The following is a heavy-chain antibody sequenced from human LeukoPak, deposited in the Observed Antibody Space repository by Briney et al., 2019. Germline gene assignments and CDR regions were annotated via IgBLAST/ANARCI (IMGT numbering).Heavy chain of an antibody. V-gene: IGHV3-53*05. D-gene: IGHD6-19*01. CDR3: ARDTIAVAGTNIDY. Sequence: GGSLRLSCAASGFTVSSNDMSWVRQAPGKGLECISVIYSGGSTDYADSVKGRFTISRDNSKNTLYLQMNSLRAEDTAVYYCARDTIAVAGTNIDYWGQGTLVTVSS. CDR2: IYSGGST. CDR1: GFTVSSND. J-gene: IGHJ4*02.